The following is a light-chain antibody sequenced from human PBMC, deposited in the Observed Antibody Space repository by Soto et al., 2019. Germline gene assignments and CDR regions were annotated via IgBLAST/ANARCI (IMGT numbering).Light chain of an antibody. CDR2: AAS. V-gene: IGKV3-15*01. J-gene: IGKJ3*01. Sequence: EIVMTQSPATLSVSPGERATLSCRASQSVSSNLAWYQQKPGQAPRLLIYAASTRATGIPARFSGSGSGTEFTRTNSSLQSEDFAVYYCQQYHNWPFTFGPGTKVDIK. CDR1: QSVSSN. CDR3: QQYHNWPFT.